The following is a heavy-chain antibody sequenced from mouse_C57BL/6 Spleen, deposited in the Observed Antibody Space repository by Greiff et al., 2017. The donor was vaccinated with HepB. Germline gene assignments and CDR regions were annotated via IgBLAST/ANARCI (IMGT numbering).Heavy chain of an antibody. CDR1: GYSITSGYY. CDR3: ARATDYYGSS. V-gene: IGHV3-6*01. J-gene: IGHJ2*01. CDR2: ISYDGSN. D-gene: IGHD1-1*01. Sequence: EVKLVESGPGLVKPSQSLSLTCSVTGYSITSGYYWNWIRQFPGNKLEWMGYISYDGSNNYNPSLKNRISITRDTSKNQFFLKLNSVTTEDTATYYCARATDYYGSSWGQGTTLTVSS.